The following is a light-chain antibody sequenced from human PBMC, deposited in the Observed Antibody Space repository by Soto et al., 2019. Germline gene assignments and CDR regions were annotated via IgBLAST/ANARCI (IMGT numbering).Light chain of an antibody. CDR2: EVS. V-gene: IGLV2-14*01. CDR3: NSQTTSGIRV. J-gene: IGLJ1*01. Sequence: QSVLTQPASVSGSPGQSITISCTGTSTDVGDSNHVSWYQHHPGKAPKLIIYEVSYRPSGVSNRFSGSKSAYTASLTISGLQAEDEADYYCNSQTTSGIRVFGTGTKGTVL. CDR1: STDVGDSNH.